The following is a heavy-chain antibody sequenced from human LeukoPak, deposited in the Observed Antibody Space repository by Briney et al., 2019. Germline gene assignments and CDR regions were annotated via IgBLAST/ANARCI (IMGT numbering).Heavy chain of an antibody. D-gene: IGHD4-23*01. CDR3: VRLSGGGYLDY. CDR2: SRNQANSYTT. J-gene: IGHJ4*02. V-gene: IGHV3-72*01. CDR1: GFTFSDHY. Sequence: AGGSLRLSCAASGFTFSDHYVDWVRQAPGKGLEWVGRSRNQANSYTTEYAASVKGRCTVSRDESKNSLFLQINSLKTEDTAVYYCVRLSGGGYLDYWGQGALVTVSS.